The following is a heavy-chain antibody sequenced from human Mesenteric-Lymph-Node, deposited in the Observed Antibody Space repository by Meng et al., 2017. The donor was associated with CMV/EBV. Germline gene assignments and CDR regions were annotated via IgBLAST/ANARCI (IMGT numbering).Heavy chain of an antibody. Sequence: SETLSLTCTVSSGSISSSSYYWAWIRQPPGKGLEWIGSIYYNGSTYYNPSLKSRVTISVDTSKNQFSLRLSSVTAADTAVYYCAREGQYSSSWYSWNWFDPWGQGTLVTVSS. V-gene: IGHV4-39*07. CDR3: AREGQYSSSWYSWNWFDP. D-gene: IGHD6-13*01. J-gene: IGHJ5*02. CDR2: IYYNGST. CDR1: SGSISSSSYY.